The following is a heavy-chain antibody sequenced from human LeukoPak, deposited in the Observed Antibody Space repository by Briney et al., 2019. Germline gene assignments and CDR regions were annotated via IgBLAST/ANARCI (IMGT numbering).Heavy chain of an antibody. CDR1: GDSVSSNSAT. J-gene: IGHJ4*02. CDR2: TYYRSKWYN. V-gene: IGHV6-1*01. D-gene: IGHD6-13*01. CDR3: ARRIAAADRGFDY. Sequence: SQTLSLTCAISGDSVSSNSATWNWIRQSPSRGLEWLGRTYYRSKWYNDYAVSVKGRITINPDASKNQFSLQLNSVTPEDTALYYCARRIAAADRGFDYWGQGTLVTVSS.